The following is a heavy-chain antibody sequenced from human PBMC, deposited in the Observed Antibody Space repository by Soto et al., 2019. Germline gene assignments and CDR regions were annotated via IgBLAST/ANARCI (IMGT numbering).Heavy chain of an antibody. J-gene: IGHJ6*02. CDR2: ISAYNGNT. D-gene: IGHD5-18*01. Sequence: ASVKVSCKASGYTFTSYGISWVRQAPGQGLEWMGWISAYNGNTNYAQKLQGRVTMTTDTSTSTAYMELRSLRSDDTAVYYCARDMDTAMVPYYYYGMDVWGQGSTVTVCS. V-gene: IGHV1-18*01. CDR1: GYTFTSYG. CDR3: ARDMDTAMVPYYYYGMDV.